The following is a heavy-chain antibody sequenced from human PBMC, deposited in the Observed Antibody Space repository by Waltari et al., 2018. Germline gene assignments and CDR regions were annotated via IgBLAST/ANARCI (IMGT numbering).Heavy chain of an antibody. Sequence: QVQLQQSGPAVLEPSETLSLTCNVSGGSINEYYWSWIRQPPGKGLAWIGYLFASLDTNYHPSLRSRVAISADLSKNRVSLIVTSVTTADTAVYYCARDWDYGLDVWGQGTTVTVSS. CDR3: ARDWDYGLDV. CDR1: GGSINEYY. D-gene: IGHD1-26*01. J-gene: IGHJ6*02. V-gene: IGHV4-59*01. CDR2: LFASLDT.